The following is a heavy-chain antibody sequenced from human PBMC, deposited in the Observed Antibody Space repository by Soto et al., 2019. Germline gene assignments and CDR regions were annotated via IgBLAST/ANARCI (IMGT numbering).Heavy chain of an antibody. CDR3: ARGQELLVGHRKVVYYYYMDV. Sequence: QVQLQESGPGLVKPSQTLSLTCTVSGGSISSGGYYWSWIRQHPGKGLEWIGYIYYSGSTYYNPSLKRRVTISVDTSKNQFSLKLSSVTAADTAVYYCARGQELLVGHRKVVYYYYMDVWGKGTTVTVSS. CDR2: IYYSGST. J-gene: IGHJ6*03. D-gene: IGHD3-10*01. CDR1: GGSISSGGYY. V-gene: IGHV4-31*03.